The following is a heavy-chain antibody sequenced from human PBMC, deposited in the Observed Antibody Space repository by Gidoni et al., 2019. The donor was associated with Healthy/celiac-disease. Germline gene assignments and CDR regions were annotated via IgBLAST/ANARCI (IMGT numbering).Heavy chain of an antibody. CDR2: INWNGGST. J-gene: IGHJ6*02. D-gene: IGHD4-17*01. V-gene: IGHV3-20*01. CDR1: GCTFDYYG. CDR3: ARALYGDSNGMDV. Sequence: EVQLVESGGGGVRPGGSLRRSCEASGCTFDYYGMSWVRQAPGKGLDLVSGINWNGGSTGYAYSVKGRFPISRDNAKNSLYLQMNSLRAEDTALYHCARALYGDSNGMDVWGQGTTVTVSS.